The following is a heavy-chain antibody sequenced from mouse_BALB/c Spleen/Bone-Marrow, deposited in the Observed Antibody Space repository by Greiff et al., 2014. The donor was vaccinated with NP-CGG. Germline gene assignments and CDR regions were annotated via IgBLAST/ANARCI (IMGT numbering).Heavy chain of an antibody. V-gene: IGHV1-4*02. D-gene: IGHD1-1*02. CDR2: INPSSGYT. CDR3: AREEWSTEFAY. CDR1: GYTFTSYT. J-gene: IGHJ3*01. Sequence: QVQLKESAAELARPGASVKMSCKASGYTFTSYTMHWVKQRPGQGLEWIGYINPSSGYTEYNQKFKDKTTLTADKSSSTAYMQLSSLTSDDSAVYYCAREEWSTEFAYWGQGTLVTVSA.